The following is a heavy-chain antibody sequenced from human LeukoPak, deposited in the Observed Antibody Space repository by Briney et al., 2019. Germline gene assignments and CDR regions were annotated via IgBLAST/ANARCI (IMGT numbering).Heavy chain of an antibody. J-gene: IGHJ4*02. Sequence: KSSETLSLTWTVSGXSITTYYGSWIRQPPGKGLEWIGFISYSGTTSYSPSLKSRVTMSVDAPKNQFSLKLSSVTAADTAVYYCATSYPSGSYGNLDSWGQGTLVSVSS. D-gene: IGHD3-10*01. CDR3: ATSYPSGSYGNLDS. CDR2: ISYSGTT. CDR1: GXSITTYY. V-gene: IGHV4-59*01.